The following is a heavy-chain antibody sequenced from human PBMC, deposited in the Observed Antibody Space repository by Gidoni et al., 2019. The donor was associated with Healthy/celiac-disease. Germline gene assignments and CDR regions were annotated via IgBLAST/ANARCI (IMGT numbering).Heavy chain of an antibody. CDR2: ISSNGGST. Sequence: EVQLVESGGGLVQPGGSLRLSCAASGFTFSSYAMHWVRQAPGKGLEYVSAISSNGGSTYYANSVKGRFTISRDNSKNTLYLQMGSLRAEDMAVYYCARGVGHWYYFDYWGQGTLVTVSS. J-gene: IGHJ4*02. V-gene: IGHV3-64*01. CDR3: ARGVGHWYYFDY. CDR1: GFTFSSYA. D-gene: IGHD2-8*02.